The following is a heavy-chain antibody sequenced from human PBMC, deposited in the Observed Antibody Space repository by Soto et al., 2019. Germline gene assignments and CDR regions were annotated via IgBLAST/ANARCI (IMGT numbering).Heavy chain of an antibody. Sequence: SETLSLTXTVSGGSISSYYWSWIRQPAGKGLEWIGRIYTSGSTNYNPSLKSRVTMSVDTSKNQFSLKLSSVTAADTAVYYCARDVAQYAGRIVGATTDWFDPWGQGTLVTVSS. CDR3: ARDVAQYAGRIVGATTDWFDP. CDR2: IYTSGST. J-gene: IGHJ5*02. CDR1: GGSISSYY. V-gene: IGHV4-4*07. D-gene: IGHD1-26*01.